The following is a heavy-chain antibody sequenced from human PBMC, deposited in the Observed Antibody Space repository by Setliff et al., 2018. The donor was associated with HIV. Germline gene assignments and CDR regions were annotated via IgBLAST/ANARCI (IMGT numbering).Heavy chain of an antibody. V-gene: IGHV3-74*01. CDR3: AKGGHYSHFDY. CDR2: INSDGSST. D-gene: IGHD2-21*01. Sequence: GGSLRLSCEASGFIFSSYWMHWVRQAPGKGLGWVSRINSDGSSTTYADSVKGRFTISRDNAKNTLYLEMNSLRAEDTAVYYCAKGGHYSHFDYWGQGSQVTVSS. J-gene: IGHJ4*02. CDR1: GFIFSSYW.